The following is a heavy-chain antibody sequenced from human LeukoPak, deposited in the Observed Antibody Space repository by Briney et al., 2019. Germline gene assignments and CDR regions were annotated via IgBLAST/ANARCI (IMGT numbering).Heavy chain of an antibody. CDR1: GYTFTSYG. CDR2: IIPIFGTA. Sequence: ASVKVSCKASGYTFTSYGISWVRQAPGQGLEWMGGIIPIFGTANYAQKFQGRVTITTDESTSTAYMELSSLRSEDTAVYYCARNYDSSGYYYADWGQGTLVTVSS. V-gene: IGHV1-69*05. J-gene: IGHJ4*02. CDR3: ARNYDSSGYYYAD. D-gene: IGHD3-22*01.